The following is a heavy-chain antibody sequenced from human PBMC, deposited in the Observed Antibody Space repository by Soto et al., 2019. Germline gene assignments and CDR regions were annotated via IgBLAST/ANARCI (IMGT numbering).Heavy chain of an antibody. J-gene: IGHJ4*02. Sequence: EVQLVQSGAEVKKPGESLKISCKGSGYSFTSYWIGWVRQMPGKGLEWKGIIYPGDSDTRYSPSFQGQVTLSADRSISTAYLQCSSLKASDTAMYYCARYTARSDWFFDYWCQGSLVTVSS. V-gene: IGHV5-51*03. CDR3: ARYTARSDWFFDY. D-gene: IGHD3-9*01. CDR1: GYSFTSYW. CDR2: IYPGDSDT.